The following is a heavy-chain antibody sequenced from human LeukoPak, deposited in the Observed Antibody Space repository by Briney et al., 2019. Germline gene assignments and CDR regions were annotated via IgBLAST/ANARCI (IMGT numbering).Heavy chain of an antibody. Sequence: PGRSLRLSCAASGFTFSDHSMNWVRQAPGKGLEWVSYISSNSGTKFYADSVKGRLTISRDKNSLYLQMNSLRAEDTAVYYCAKDLLFPAPWGQGTLVTVSS. V-gene: IGHV3-48*01. CDR1: GFTFSDHS. J-gene: IGHJ5*02. CDR3: AKDLLFPAP. D-gene: IGHD3-10*01. CDR2: ISSNSGTK.